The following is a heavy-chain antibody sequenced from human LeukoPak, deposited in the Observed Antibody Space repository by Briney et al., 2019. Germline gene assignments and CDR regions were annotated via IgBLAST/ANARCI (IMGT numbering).Heavy chain of an antibody. J-gene: IGHJ6*03. V-gene: IGHV4-59*12. Sequence: SETLSLTCTMSAGSISSYYWSGIRQPPGEGVEWMGEIYYSGSTNYNPSLKSRVTISVDTSKNQFSPNLRSVTATATAVYYCASAAPSDFWSGYYTSPYYCDDMDVWGKGTTVTVSS. CDR3: ASAAPSDFWSGYYTSPYYCDDMDV. CDR2: IYYSGST. CDR1: AGSISSYY. D-gene: IGHD3-3*01.